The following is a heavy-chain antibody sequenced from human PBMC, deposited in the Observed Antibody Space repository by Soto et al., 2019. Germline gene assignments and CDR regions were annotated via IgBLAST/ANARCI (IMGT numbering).Heavy chain of an antibody. J-gene: IGHJ5*02. V-gene: IGHV3-74*01. CDR2: INSDGSST. Sequence: HLVGSLRLSCAASGFTFSSYWMHWVRQAPGKGLVWVSRINSDGSSTSYADSVKGRFTISRDNAKNTLYLQMNSLRAEDTAVYYCARDVVEVRCSGGSCYRNRFDPWGQGTLVTVSS. CDR1: GFTFSSYW. CDR3: ARDVVEVRCSGGSCYRNRFDP. D-gene: IGHD2-15*01.